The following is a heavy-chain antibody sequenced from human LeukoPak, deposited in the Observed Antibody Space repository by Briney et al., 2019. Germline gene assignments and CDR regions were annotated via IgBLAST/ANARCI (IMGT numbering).Heavy chain of an antibody. J-gene: IGHJ6*03. CDR3: VRDPSYGSSWYYYMDV. CDR2: ISSSSFKI. Sequence: GGSLRLSCAASEFTFVRYAMNWVRQAPGKRLEWVSYISSSSFKIGYADSVKGRFTISRDNSKNSLYLQMDSLRVEDTAVYYCVRDPSYGSSWYYYMDVWGKGTTVTVSS. D-gene: IGHD6-13*01. V-gene: IGHV3-48*04. CDR1: EFTFVRYA.